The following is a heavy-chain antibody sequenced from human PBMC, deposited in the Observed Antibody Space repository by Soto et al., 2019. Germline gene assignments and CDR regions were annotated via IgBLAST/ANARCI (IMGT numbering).Heavy chain of an antibody. CDR1: GYTFTGYY. V-gene: IGHV1-2*02. Sequence: ASVKVSCKASGYTFTGYYMHWVRQAPGQGLEWMGWINPNSGGTNYAQKFQGRVTMTRDTSISTAYMELSRLRSDDTAVYYCANSYSISEVRDYYHYGIDVWGQGTTVTVSS. CDR2: INPNSGGT. CDR3: ANSYSISEVRDYYHYGIDV. J-gene: IGHJ6*02. D-gene: IGHD6-6*01.